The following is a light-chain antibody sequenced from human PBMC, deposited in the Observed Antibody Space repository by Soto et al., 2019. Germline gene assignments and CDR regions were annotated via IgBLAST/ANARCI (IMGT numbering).Light chain of an antibody. CDR1: QSVSTN. CDR2: FAS. CDR3: QQYNTWPPNT. V-gene: IGKV3-15*01. J-gene: IGKJ5*01. Sequence: VMAQSPAALSVSPGERVALSCRASQSVSTNLAWYQQKPGQAPRLLMYFASTRATAVAARFTDSGSGTEFTLTIISLQSEDFAVYHCQQYNTWPPNTFGQGTRLEIK.